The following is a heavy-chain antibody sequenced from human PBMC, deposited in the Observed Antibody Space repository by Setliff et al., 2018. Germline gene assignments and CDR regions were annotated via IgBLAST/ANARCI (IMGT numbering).Heavy chain of an antibody. CDR3: STLTTVTTSPL. J-gene: IGHJ4*02. Sequence: PGGSLRLSCAASGFTFSAHYMDWLRQAPGKGLEWVGRIRNKDNSYTTEYAAPVKGRFTISRDDSKNTLYLQMNSLETEDTAVYYCSTLTTVTTSPLWGQGTLVTVSS. V-gene: IGHV3-72*01. CDR2: IRNKDNSYTT. D-gene: IGHD4-17*01. CDR1: GFTFSAHY.